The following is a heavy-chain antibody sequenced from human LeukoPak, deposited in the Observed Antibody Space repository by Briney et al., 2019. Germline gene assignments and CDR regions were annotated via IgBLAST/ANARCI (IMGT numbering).Heavy chain of an antibody. D-gene: IGHD3-22*01. CDR2: ITPIFGTA. CDR1: GYTFTSYY. Sequence: SVKVSCKASGYTFTSYYMHWVRQAPGQGLEWMGGITPIFGTANYAQKFQGRVTITADESTSTAYMELSSLRSEDTAVYYCARAPAPYYYDSSGYYYSFVYWGQGTLVTVSS. J-gene: IGHJ4*02. V-gene: IGHV1-69*13. CDR3: ARAPAPYYYDSSGYYYSFVY.